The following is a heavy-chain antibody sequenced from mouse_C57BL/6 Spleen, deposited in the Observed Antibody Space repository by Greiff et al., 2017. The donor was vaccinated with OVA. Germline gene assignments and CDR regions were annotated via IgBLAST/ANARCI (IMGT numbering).Heavy chain of an antibody. CDR1: GYTFTDYY. CDR3: ALYYDYGFAY. D-gene: IGHD2-4*01. Sequence: VKLMESGAELVRPGASVKLSCKASGYTFTDYYINWVKQRPGQGLEWIARIYPGSGNTYYNEKFKGKATLTAEKSSSTAYMQLSSLTSEDSAVYFCALYYDYGFAYWGQGTLVTVSA. CDR2: IYPGSGNT. V-gene: IGHV1-76*01. J-gene: IGHJ3*01.